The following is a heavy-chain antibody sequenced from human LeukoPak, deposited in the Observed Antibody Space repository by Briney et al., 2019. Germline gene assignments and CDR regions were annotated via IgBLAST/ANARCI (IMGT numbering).Heavy chain of an antibody. V-gene: IGHV4-4*07. CDR1: GGXISTDY. CDR3: ASDFGY. D-gene: IGHD3-10*01. CDR2: IYTSGST. Sequence: SETLSLTCTVSGGXISTDYWTWIRQPAGKGLEWIGLIYTSGSTNYNPSLKSRVTISLDTSKNQFSLRLTSVTAADTAVYYCASDFGYWGQGTLVTVSS. J-gene: IGHJ4*02.